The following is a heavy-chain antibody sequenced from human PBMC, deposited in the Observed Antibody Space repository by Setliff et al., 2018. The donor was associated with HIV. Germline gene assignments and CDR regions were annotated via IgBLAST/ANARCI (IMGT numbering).Heavy chain of an antibody. V-gene: IGHV4-39*01. CDR1: GGSIVSSSYY. D-gene: IGHD3-10*01. Sequence: SETLSLTCTVSGGSIVSSSYYWGWIRQPPGKGLEWIGTMYYRGTTYNNPSLKSRVPFSADTSKNQFSLNLNSVTATDTAVYYCARQGLTMNRGVPAPILYYFDYWGPGILVTVSS. CDR3: ARQGLTMNRGVPAPILYYFDY. J-gene: IGHJ4*02. CDR2: MYYRGTT.